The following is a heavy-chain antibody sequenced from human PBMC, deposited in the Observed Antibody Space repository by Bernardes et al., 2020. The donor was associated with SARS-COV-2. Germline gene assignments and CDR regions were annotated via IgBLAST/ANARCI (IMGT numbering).Heavy chain of an antibody. Sequence: SETLSLTCTVSGGSISSGGYYWSWIRQHPGKGLEWIGYIYYSGSTYYNPSLKSRVTISVDTSKNQFSLKLSSVTAADTAVYYCAREVDTAMVTHWGQGTLVTVSS. CDR1: GGSISSGGYY. V-gene: IGHV4-31*03. J-gene: IGHJ4*02. CDR2: IYYSGST. CDR3: AREVDTAMVTH. D-gene: IGHD5-18*01.